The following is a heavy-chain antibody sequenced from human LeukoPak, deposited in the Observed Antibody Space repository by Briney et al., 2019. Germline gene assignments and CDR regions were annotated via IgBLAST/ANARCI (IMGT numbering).Heavy chain of an antibody. CDR3: AKVWSRPPSGPYFRYYGMDV. CDR2: ITSGGST. V-gene: IGHV3-23*01. CDR1: RFTFSSYA. D-gene: IGHD1-26*01. J-gene: IGHJ6*02. Sequence: GGSLRLSCAASRFTFSSYAMNWVRQAPGKGLEWVSSITSGGSTSYADSVQGRFTVSRDNSKDTLYLQMNSLRAEDTAIYYCAKVWSRPPSGPYFRYYGMDVWGQGTTVTVSS.